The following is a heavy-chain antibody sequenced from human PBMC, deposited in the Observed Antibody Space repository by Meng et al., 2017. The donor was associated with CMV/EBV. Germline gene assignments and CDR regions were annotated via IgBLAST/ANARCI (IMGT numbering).Heavy chain of an antibody. CDR3: ARDDGSLDY. CDR2: INPNSGGT. J-gene: IGHJ4*02. Sequence: VQVVQSGAGVKKPGASVKVCCKASGSTFTGYSMHWVRQAPGQGLEWMGWINPNSGGTNYAQKFQGRVTMTRDTSISTAYMELSRLRSDDTAVYYCARDDGSLDYWGQGTLVTVSS. CDR1: GSTFTGYS. V-gene: IGHV1-2*02. D-gene: IGHD2-15*01.